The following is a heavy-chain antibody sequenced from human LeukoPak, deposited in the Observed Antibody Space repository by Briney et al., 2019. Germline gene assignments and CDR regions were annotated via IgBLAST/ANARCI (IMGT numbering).Heavy chain of an antibody. CDR1: GGSISSSDW. V-gene: IGHV4-4*02. CDR3: ARTPTHYDILTGYFNYCYMDV. D-gene: IGHD3-9*01. Sequence: SETLSLTCAVSGGSISSSDWWSWVRQPPGKGLEWIGEIYHSGSTNYNPSLNSRVTISVDTSKNQFSLKLSSVTAADTAVYYCARTPTHYDILTGYFNYCYMDVWGKGTTVTVSS. CDR2: IYHSGST. J-gene: IGHJ6*03.